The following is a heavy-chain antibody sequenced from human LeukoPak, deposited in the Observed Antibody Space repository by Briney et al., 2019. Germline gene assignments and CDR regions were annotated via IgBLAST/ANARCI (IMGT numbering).Heavy chain of an antibody. CDR1: GGSISSYY. CDR2: IYYSGST. D-gene: IGHD2-2*01. J-gene: IGHJ4*02. V-gene: IGHV4-59*01. CDR3: ARVDCSSTSCYPLD. Sequence: SETLSLICTVSGGSISSYYWSWIRQPPGKGLEWIGYIYYSGSTNYNPSLKSRVTISVDTSKNQFSLKLSSVTAADTAVYYCARVDCSSTSCYPLDWGQGTLVTVSS.